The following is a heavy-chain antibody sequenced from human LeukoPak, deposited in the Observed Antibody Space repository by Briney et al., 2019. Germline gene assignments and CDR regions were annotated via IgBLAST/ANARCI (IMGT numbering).Heavy chain of an antibody. J-gene: IGHJ4*02. CDR3: ARDTYYDFWSGYYLHYFDY. D-gene: IGHD3-3*01. CDR1: GGSFSGYY. Sequence: SETPSLTCAVYGGSFSGYYWSWIRQPPGKGLEWIGEINHSGSTNYNPSLKSRVTISVDTSKNQFSLKLSSVTAADTAVYYCARDTYYDFWSGYYLHYFDYWGQGTLVTVSS. V-gene: IGHV4-34*01. CDR2: INHSGST.